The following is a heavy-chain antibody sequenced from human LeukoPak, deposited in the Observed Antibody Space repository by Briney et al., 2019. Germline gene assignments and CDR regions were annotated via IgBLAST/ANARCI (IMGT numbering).Heavy chain of an antibody. Sequence: GASVKVSCKASGYTFTSYDINWVRQATGQGLEWMGWMNPNSGNTGYAQKFQGRVTITRNTSISTAYMELSSLRSEDTAVYYCARTALAAGNFLGYWGQGTLVTVSS. CDR1: GYTFTSYD. D-gene: IGHD6-13*01. J-gene: IGHJ4*02. V-gene: IGHV1-8*03. CDR3: ARTALAAGNFLGY. CDR2: MNPNSGNT.